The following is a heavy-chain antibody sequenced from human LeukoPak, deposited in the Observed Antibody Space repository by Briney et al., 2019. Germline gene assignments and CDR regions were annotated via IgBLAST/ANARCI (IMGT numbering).Heavy chain of an antibody. J-gene: IGHJ4*02. CDR2: IYHSGST. D-gene: IGHD6-13*01. V-gene: IGHV4-38-2*01. CDR3: ARQSATAAYDY. Sequence: PSETLSLTCAVSGYSISSGYYWGWIRQPPGKGLEWIGSIYHSGSTYYNPSLKSRVTISVDTSKNQFSPKLSSVTAADTAVYYCARQSATAAYDYWGQGTLVTVSA. CDR1: GYSISSGYY.